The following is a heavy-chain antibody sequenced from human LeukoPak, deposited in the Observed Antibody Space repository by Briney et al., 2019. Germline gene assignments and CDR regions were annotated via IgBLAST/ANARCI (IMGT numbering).Heavy chain of an antibody. J-gene: IGHJ4*02. CDR1: GFTFSNAW. V-gene: IGHV3-15*01. D-gene: IGHD3-10*01. CDR2: MKSKTDGGTT. Sequence: PGGSLRLSCAASGFTFSNAWMGWVSQAPGKGLEWVGRMKSKTDGGTTDYAAPVKGRFTISRDDSKNKLYLQMNSLKTEDTAVYYCTTATDYYGSGSYPDLIDYWGQGTLVTVSS. CDR3: TTATDYYGSGSYPDLIDY.